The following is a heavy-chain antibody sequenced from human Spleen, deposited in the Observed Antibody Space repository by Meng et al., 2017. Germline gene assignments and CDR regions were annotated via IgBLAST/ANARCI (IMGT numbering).Heavy chain of an antibody. D-gene: IGHD2-2*01. CDR1: GGSFSGYY. Sequence: SETLSLTCAVYGGSFSGYYWSWIRQPPGKGLEWIGEINHSGSTNYNPSLKSRVTISVDTSKNQFSLKLSSVTAADTAVYYCAGPYCSSTSCYEDLGIWGQGTLVTVSS. CDR3: AGPYCSSTSCYEDLGI. J-gene: IGHJ4*02. V-gene: IGHV4-34*01. CDR2: INHSGST.